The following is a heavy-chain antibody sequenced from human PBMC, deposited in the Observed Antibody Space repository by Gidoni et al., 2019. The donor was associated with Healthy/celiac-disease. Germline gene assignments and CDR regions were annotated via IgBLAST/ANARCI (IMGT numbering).Heavy chain of an antibody. D-gene: IGHD2-15*01. CDR2: TSGSSADT. V-gene: IGHV3-23*01. CDR1: GFPFSNYA. CDR3: AKAPLGYCNGVRCYPFDY. J-gene: IGHJ4*02. Sequence: EVLLLESGGGSVQPGGSLRLSCAASGFPFSNYAMSWVRQAPGKGLEWVSGTSGSSADTYYTDSVKGRFTISRDNSKNTMYLQMNSLRAEDTAIYYCAKAPLGYCNGVRCYPFDYWGQGTLVTVSS.